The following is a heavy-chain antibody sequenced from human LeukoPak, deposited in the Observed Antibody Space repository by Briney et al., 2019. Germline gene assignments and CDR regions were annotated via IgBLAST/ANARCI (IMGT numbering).Heavy chain of an antibody. CDR3: ARDLRALRLSIAVPGY. V-gene: IGHV3-21*01. CDR2: ISSSSSYI. D-gene: IGHD6-19*01. CDR1: GFTFSSYS. Sequence: GSLRLSCAASGFTFSSYSMNWVRQAPGKGLEWVSSISSSSSYIYYADSVKGRFTISRDNAKNSLYLQMNSLRAEDTAVYYCARDLRALRLSIAVPGYWGQGTLVTVSS. J-gene: IGHJ4*02.